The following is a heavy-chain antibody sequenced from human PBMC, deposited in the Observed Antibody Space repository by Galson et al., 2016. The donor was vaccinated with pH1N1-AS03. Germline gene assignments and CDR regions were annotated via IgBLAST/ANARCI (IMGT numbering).Heavy chain of an antibody. CDR1: GFSLRTSGMC. J-gene: IGHJ3*02. V-gene: IGHV2-70*11. CDR3: ARMRDYDDLRDAFDI. D-gene: IGHD4-17*01. Sequence: PALVKPTQTLTLTCTFSGFSLRTSGMCVSWIRQPPGKALEWLARIDWDDDKYYSTSLKTRLTISKDTSKNQVVLTMTNMDPVDTATYYCARMRDYDDLRDAFDIWGQGTMVTVSS. CDR2: IDWDDDK.